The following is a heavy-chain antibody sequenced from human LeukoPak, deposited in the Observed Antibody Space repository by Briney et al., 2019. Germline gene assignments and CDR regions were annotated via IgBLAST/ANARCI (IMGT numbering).Heavy chain of an antibody. D-gene: IGHD3-9*01. CDR2: IYYSGST. V-gene: IGHV4-59*01. CDR3: ARSRTTRYDILTGHYGMDV. Sequence: PSETLSLTCTVSGGSISSYYWSWIRQPPGKGLEWIGYIYYSGSTNYNPSLKSRVTISVDTSKNQFSLKLSSVTAADTAVYYCARSRTTRYDILTGHYGMDVWGKGTTVTVSS. CDR1: GGSISSYY. J-gene: IGHJ6*04.